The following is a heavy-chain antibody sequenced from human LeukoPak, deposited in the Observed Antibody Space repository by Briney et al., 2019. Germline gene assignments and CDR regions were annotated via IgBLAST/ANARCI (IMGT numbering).Heavy chain of an antibody. V-gene: IGHV3-7*01. CDR1: GFTVSSNE. J-gene: IGHJ3*02. CDR3: ARGVNNAFDI. CDR2: IKQDGSEK. Sequence: PGGSLRLSCAASGFTVSSNEMSWVRQAPGKGLKWVANIKQDGSEKYYVDSVKGRFTISRDNAKNSLYLQMNSLRAEDTAVYYCARGVNNAFDIWGQGTMVTVSS.